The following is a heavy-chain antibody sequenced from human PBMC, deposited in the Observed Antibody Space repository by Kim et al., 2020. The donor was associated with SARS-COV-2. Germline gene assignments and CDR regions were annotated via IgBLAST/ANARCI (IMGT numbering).Heavy chain of an antibody. CDR1: GFTVSSNY. Sequence: GGSLRLSCAASGFTVSSNYMSWVRQAPAKGLEWVSVIYSGGSTYYADSVKGRFTISRDNSKNTLYLQMNSLRAEDTAVYYCARPGNDYGDLYFDYWGQGTLVTVSS. CDR3: ARPGNDYGDLYFDY. J-gene: IGHJ4*02. D-gene: IGHD4-17*01. CDR2: IYSGGST. V-gene: IGHV3-53*01.